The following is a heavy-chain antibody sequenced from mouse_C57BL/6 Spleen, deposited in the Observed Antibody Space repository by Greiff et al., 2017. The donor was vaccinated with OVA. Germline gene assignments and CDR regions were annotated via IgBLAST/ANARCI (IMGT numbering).Heavy chain of an antibody. J-gene: IGHJ3*01. V-gene: IGHV3-6*01. CDR3: ARGGYGNPFAY. CDR2: ISYDGSN. Sequence: EVQLQQSGPGLVKPSQSLSLTCSVTGYSITSGYYWNWIRQFPGNKLEWMGYISYDGSNNYNPSLKNRISITRDTSKNQFFLKLNSVTTEDTATYYCARGGYGNPFAYWGQGTLVTVSA. CDR1: GYSITSGYY. D-gene: IGHD2-1*01.